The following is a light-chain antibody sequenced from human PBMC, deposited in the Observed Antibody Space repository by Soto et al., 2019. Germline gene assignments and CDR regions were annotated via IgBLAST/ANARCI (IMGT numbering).Light chain of an antibody. Sequence: EIVLTQSPATLSLSPGERATLSRRASQSVSSYLAWYQQKPGQAPRLLIYDASNRATGIAARFSGSGSGTDFTLTISSLVPEDCAVYYCQQRSNWLLTFGGGTKVEIK. J-gene: IGKJ4*01. V-gene: IGKV3-11*01. CDR3: QQRSNWLLT. CDR1: QSVSSY. CDR2: DAS.